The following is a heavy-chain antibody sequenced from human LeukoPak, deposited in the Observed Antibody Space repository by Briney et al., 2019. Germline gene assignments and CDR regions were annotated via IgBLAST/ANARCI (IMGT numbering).Heavy chain of an antibody. V-gene: IGHV3-30*18. Sequence: GGSLRLSCVASGFTFSSQAMSWVRQAPGKGLEWVAVISYDGSNKYYADSVKGRFTISRDNSKNTLYLQMNSLRAEDTAVYYCAKEFYYGSGSYYYYGMDVWGQGTTVTVSS. CDR1: GFTFSSQA. CDR3: AKEFYYGSGSYYYYGMDV. D-gene: IGHD3-10*01. CDR2: ISYDGSNK. J-gene: IGHJ6*02.